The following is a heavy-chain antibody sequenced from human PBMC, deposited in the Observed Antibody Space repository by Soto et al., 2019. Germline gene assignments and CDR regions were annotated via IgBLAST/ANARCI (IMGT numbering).Heavy chain of an antibody. J-gene: IGHJ6*02. Sequence: EVQLVESGGGLVQPGGSLRLSCTASGFTVSSSEMNWVRQAPGKGLEWVSYINEDGTTFYADSVRGRFTISRDSAENSLFLQMNSLRAGDTAAYYCSIDKGERVAYGMDVWGQGTTVTVSS. V-gene: IGHV3-48*03. D-gene: IGHD3-16*01. CDR1: GFTVSSSE. CDR3: SIDKGERVAYGMDV. CDR2: INEDGTT.